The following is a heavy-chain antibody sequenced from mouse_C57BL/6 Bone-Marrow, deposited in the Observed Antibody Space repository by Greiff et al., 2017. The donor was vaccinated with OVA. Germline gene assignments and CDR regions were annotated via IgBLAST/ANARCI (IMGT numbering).Heavy chain of an antibody. J-gene: IGHJ4*01. CDR1: GFSFNTYA. CDR3: VRQGTTAPNYYAMDY. V-gene: IGHV10-1*01. Sequence: EVQLQESGGGLVQPKGSLKLSCAASGFSFNTYAMNWVRQAPGKGLEWVARIRSKSNNYATYYADSVKDRFTISRDDSESMLYLQMNNLKTEDTAMYYCVRQGTTAPNYYAMDYWGQGTSVTVSS. CDR2: IRSKSNNYAT. D-gene: IGHD1-2*01.